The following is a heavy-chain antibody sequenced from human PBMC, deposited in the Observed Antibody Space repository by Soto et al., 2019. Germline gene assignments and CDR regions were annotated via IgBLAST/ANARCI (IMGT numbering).Heavy chain of an antibody. Sequence: GGSLRLSCAASGFTFSSYAMSWVRQAPGKGLEWVSAISGSGGSTYYADSVKGRFTISRDNSKNTLYLQMNSLRAEDTAVYYCAKESSRGDEGGRYFDYWGQGTLVTVSS. D-gene: IGHD3-16*01. J-gene: IGHJ4*02. CDR2: ISGSGGST. CDR3: AKESSRGDEGGRYFDY. CDR1: GFTFSSYA. V-gene: IGHV3-23*01.